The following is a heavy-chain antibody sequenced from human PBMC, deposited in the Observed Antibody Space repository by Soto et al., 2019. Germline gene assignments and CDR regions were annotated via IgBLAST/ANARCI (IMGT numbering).Heavy chain of an antibody. CDR1: GGSVSSGSYY. D-gene: IGHD2-21*02. CDR3: ATQASGGDCYWCNWFDP. Sequence: SETLSLTCTVSGGSVSSGSYYWSWIRQPPGKGLEWIGYIYYSGSTNYNPSLKSRVTISVDTSKKHYSLKLSSVTAADTAVYYCATQASGGDCYWCNWFDPCGQGSLVIVSA. V-gene: IGHV4-61*03. J-gene: IGHJ5*02. CDR2: IYYSGST.